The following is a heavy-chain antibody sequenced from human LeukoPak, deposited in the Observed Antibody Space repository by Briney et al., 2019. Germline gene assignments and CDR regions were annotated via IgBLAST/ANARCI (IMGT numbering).Heavy chain of an antibody. D-gene: IGHD3-16*02. V-gene: IGHV4-4*07. CDR3: ARSIGDHYVWGSYPRPYYFDY. Sequence: SETLSLTCTVSGGSISSYYWSWIRQPAGKGLEWIGRIYTSGSTNYNPSLKSRVTMSVDTSKNQFSLKLSSVTAADTAVYYCARSIGDHYVWGSYPRPYYFDYWGQGTLVTVSS. J-gene: IGHJ4*02. CDR2: IYTSGST. CDR1: GGSISSYY.